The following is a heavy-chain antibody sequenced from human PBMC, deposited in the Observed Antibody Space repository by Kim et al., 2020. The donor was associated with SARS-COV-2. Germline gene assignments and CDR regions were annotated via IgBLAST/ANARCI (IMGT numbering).Heavy chain of an antibody. CDR2: ISSSSYI. Sequence: GGSLRLSCEASGFTFSTFSMNWVRQAPGKGLEWVSSISSSSYIYYADSVKGRFTISRDNAKNSLYLQMDSLRPEDTAVYYCARDGRGVVVVNPAWGQGTL. CDR3: ARDGRGVVVVNPA. J-gene: IGHJ5*02. CDR1: GFTFSTFS. D-gene: IGHD3-22*01. V-gene: IGHV3-21*01.